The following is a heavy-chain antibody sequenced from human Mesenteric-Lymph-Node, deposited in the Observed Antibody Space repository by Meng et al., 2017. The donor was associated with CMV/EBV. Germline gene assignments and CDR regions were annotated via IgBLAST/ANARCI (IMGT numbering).Heavy chain of an antibody. D-gene: IGHD3-10*01. CDR3: ARGAGYGALDY. CDR2: ISSSSTYI. CDR1: GLTFSSYS. V-gene: IGHV3-21*01. J-gene: IGHJ1*01. Sequence: GGSLRLSCAASGLTFSSYSMNWVRQDPGEGLEWVSSISSSSTYIYYADSVKGRFTISRENAKNSLYLQMNSLRAEDTAVYYCARGAGYGALDYWGQGILVTVSS.